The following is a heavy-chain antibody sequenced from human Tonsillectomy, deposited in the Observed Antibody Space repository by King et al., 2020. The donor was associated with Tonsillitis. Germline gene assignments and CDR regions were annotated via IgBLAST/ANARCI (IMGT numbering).Heavy chain of an antibody. V-gene: IGHV5-51*01. J-gene: IGHJ4*02. D-gene: IGHD5-24*01. CDR1: GYSFTSYW. Sequence: QLVQSGAEVKKPGESLKISCKGSGYSFTSYWIGWVRQMPGKGLEWMGIIYLGDSDTRYSPSFQGQVTISADKSISTAYLQWSSLKASDTAMYYCARTREMATTKEGSFEYGGQGTLVTVSS. CDR3: ARTREMATTKEGSFEY. CDR2: IYLGDSDT.